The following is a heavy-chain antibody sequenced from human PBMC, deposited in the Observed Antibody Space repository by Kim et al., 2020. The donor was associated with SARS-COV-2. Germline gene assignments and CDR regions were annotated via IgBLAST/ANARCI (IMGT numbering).Heavy chain of an antibody. CDR2: INTDTGSP. CDR3: ARVVWGGYRYIDS. J-gene: IGHJ4*02. D-gene: IGHD3-16*02. CDR1: GYTFTNHA. Sequence: ASVKVSCKASGYTFTNHAINWVRQAPGRGLEWMGWINTDTGSPTYAPDFTVRFVFSLDTSVSTAYLQIRSLEAEDTALNYCARVVWGGYRYIDSWCQGTL. V-gene: IGHV7-4-1*02.